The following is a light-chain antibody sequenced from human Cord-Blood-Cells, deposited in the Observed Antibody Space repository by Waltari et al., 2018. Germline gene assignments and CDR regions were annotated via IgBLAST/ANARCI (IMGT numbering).Light chain of an antibody. J-gene: IGLJ3*02. Sequence: QSALTQPASVSGSPGQSITISCTGNRSDVGGYNFISWYQQHPCKAPNLMIYDVNNRPSGISNRFSGSKSGNTASLTISGLHAEDEADYYCSSYTSSSTWVFGGGTKLTVL. CDR2: DVN. CDR1: RSDVGGYNF. CDR3: SSYTSSSTWV. V-gene: IGLV2-14*01.